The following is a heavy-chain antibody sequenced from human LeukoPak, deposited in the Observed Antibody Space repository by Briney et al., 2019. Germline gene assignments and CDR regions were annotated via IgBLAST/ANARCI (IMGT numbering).Heavy chain of an antibody. CDR1: GYSISSGYY. D-gene: IGHD2-15*01. V-gene: IGHV4-61*01. CDR2: IYYSGST. Sequence: SETLSLTCAVSGYSISSGYYWGWIRQPPGKGLEWIGYIYYSGSTNYNPSLKSRVTISVDTSKNQFSLKLSSVTAADTAVYYCARGAEVDCSGGSCYVRNWFDPWGQGTLVTVSS. CDR3: ARGAEVDCSGGSCYVRNWFDP. J-gene: IGHJ5*02.